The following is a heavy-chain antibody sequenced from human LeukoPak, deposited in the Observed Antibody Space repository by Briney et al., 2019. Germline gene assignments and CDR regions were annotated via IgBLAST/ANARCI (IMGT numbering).Heavy chain of an antibody. CDR1: GFPFSNCA. Sequence: GRSLRLSCAASGFPFSNCAMHWVRQAPGKGPEWVAIISLDSTNKYYADSVKGRFTISRDNSKNTLYLQMNSLRSEDTAVYYCARDSWGPDYWGQGTLVIVSS. J-gene: IGHJ4*02. CDR3: ARDSWGPDY. D-gene: IGHD7-27*01. V-gene: IGHV3-30*03. CDR2: ISLDSTNK.